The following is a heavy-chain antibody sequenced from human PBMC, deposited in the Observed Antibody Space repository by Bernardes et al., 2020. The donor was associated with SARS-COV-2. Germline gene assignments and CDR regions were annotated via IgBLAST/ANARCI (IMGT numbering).Heavy chain of an antibody. D-gene: IGHD1-26*01. CDR3: ARDVVGKEHF. Sequence: WGSLRLSCSSSGMTFSSFWMHWVRQVPGNVLVWVSRINADGTITDYAESVKGRFTISRDNAKNTLFLHMNSLRAEDSAVYYCARDVVGKEHFWGHGILVTVSS. J-gene: IGHJ4*01. CDR1: GMTFSSFW. V-gene: IGHV3-74*01. CDR2: INADGTIT.